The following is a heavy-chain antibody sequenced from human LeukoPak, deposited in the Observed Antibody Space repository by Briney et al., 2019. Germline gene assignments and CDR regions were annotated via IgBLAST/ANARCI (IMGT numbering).Heavy chain of an antibody. Sequence: ASVKVSCKASGYTFTSYYMHWVRQAPGQGLEWMGWINTNTGNPTYAQGFTGRFVFSLDTSVSTAYLQISSLKAEDTAVYYCAREGPQYYYDSSGIFDIWGQGTMVTVSS. D-gene: IGHD3-22*01. CDR3: AREGPQYYYDSSGIFDI. CDR1: GYTFTSYY. CDR2: INTNTGNP. J-gene: IGHJ3*02. V-gene: IGHV7-4-1*02.